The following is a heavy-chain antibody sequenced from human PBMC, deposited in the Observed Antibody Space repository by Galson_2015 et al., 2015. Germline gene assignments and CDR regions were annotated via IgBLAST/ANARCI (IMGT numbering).Heavy chain of an antibody. Sequence: SLRLSCAASGFTFSSYAMHWVRQAPGKGLEYVSAISSNGGSTYYADSVKGRFTISRDNSKNTLYLQMSSLRAEDTAVYYCVKSSLNYDSSGYYSHHDAFDIWGQGTMVTVSS. J-gene: IGHJ3*02. CDR1: GFTFSSYA. D-gene: IGHD3-22*01. V-gene: IGHV3-64D*06. CDR3: VKSSLNYDSSGYYSHHDAFDI. CDR2: ISSNGGST.